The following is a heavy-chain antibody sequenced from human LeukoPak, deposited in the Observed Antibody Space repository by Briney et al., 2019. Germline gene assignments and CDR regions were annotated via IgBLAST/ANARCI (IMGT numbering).Heavy chain of an antibody. CDR2: ISGSGGKT. J-gene: IGHJ4*02. Sequence: GGSLRLSCAASRFTFSSYAMSWVRQAPGKGLEWVSVISGSGGKTYYADSVKGRFTISRDNAKNSLYLQMNSLRAEDTAIYYCARPRRGYSYGFFDNWGQGTLVTVSS. CDR3: ARPRRGYSYGFFDN. D-gene: IGHD5-18*01. CDR1: RFTFSSYA. V-gene: IGHV3-23*01.